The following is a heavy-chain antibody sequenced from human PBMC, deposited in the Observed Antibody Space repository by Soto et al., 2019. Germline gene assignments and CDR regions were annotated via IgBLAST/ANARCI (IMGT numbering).Heavy chain of an antibody. Sequence: EVQLVESGGGLVQPGGSLRLSCAASGFTVNSNYMSWVRQAPGKGLEWVSVIYSDGSTYYADSVKGRFIISRDNSNNTLYFQMNGLGDEDAAVYYGATLTKYDILTGFYPWWGQGTLVTVSS. CDR3: ATLTKYDILTGFYPW. CDR1: GFTVNSNY. V-gene: IGHV3-66*01. D-gene: IGHD3-9*01. CDR2: IYSDGST. J-gene: IGHJ4*02.